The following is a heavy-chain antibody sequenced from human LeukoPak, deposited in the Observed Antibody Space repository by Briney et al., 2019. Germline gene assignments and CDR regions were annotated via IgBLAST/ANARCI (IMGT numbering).Heavy chain of an antibody. Sequence: SETLSLTCAVYGGSFSGYYWSWIRQPPGKGLEWIGEINHSGSTNYNPSLKSRVTISVDTSKNQFSLKLSSVTAADTAVYYCAKRPGFRLSYWGQGTLVTVSS. V-gene: IGHV4-34*01. D-gene: IGHD3-3*01. CDR3: AKRPGFRLSY. J-gene: IGHJ4*02. CDR2: INHSGST. CDR1: GGSFSGYY.